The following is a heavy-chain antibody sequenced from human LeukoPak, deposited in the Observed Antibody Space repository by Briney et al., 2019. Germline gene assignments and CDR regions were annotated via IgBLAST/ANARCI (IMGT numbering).Heavy chain of an antibody. CDR1: GFTFSNAL. CDR2: IKSKTGGGTT. V-gene: IGHV3-15*01. CDR3: STEDD. Sequence: GGSLRLSCAASGFTFSNALMSCVRQAPGKGLEWVGRIKSKTGGGTTDYAAPVKGRFTISRDDSKNTLYLRMNSLQTEDTAVYYCSTEDDWGQGTLVTVSS. J-gene: IGHJ4*02.